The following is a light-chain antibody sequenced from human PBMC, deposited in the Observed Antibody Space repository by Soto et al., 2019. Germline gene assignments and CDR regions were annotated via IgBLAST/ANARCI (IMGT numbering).Light chain of an antibody. V-gene: IGLV1-40*01. CDR1: SSNIGAGYD. CDR3: QSFKSTLGCVL. J-gene: IGLJ2*01. Sequence: QSVLTQPPSVSGAPGQRVTISCTGSSSNIGAGYDVHWYQQLPGTAPKLLIYGNSNRPSGVPDRFSGSKSGTSASLAITGLRAEDEADYYCQSFKSTLGCVLFGGGTKPPVL. CDR2: GNS.